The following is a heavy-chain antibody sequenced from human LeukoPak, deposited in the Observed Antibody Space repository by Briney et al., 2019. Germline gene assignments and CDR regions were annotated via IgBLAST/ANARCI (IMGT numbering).Heavy chain of an antibody. J-gene: IGHJ4*02. V-gene: IGHV1-46*01. Sequence: GASVKVSCKASGYTFTSSYMHWVRRAPGQGLKWMGIINPSGGSTSYAQKFQGRVTMTRNTSTSTVYMELSSLRSEDTAVYYCARDVKHIVVLGGLPTYYFDHWGQGTLVTVSS. CDR3: ARDVKHIVVLGGLPTYYFDH. D-gene: IGHD2-21*01. CDR2: INPSGGST. CDR1: GYTFTSSY.